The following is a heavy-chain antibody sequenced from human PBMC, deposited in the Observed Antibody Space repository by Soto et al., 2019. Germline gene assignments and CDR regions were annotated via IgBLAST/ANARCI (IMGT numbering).Heavy chain of an antibody. D-gene: IGHD5-12*01. CDR2: ISYDGSNK. CDR1: GFTFSSYA. Sequence: QVQLVESGGGVVQPGTSLRLSCAASGFTFSSYAMHWVRQAPGKGLEWVAVISYDGSNKYYADSVKGRFTISRDNSKNSLYLQRNSLRAEDTAVYYCARDYYRFNSGYGFSMDVWGQGTTVTVSS. V-gene: IGHV3-30-3*01. CDR3: ARDYYRFNSGYGFSMDV. J-gene: IGHJ6*02.